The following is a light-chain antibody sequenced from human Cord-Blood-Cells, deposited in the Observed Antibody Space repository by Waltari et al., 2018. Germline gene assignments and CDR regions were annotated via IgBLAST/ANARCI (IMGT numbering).Light chain of an antibody. CDR3: MQALQTPYT. CDR1: QSLLHNNGYNY. V-gene: IGKV2-28*01. J-gene: IGKJ2*01. Sequence: NWMTQSPLSLPVTPGEPASISCRSSQSLLHNNGYNYLHWYLQKPGKSPQLLIYVGSNWASGVPDRFSGSGSGTDFTLNISRLEAEDVGVYYCMQALQTPYTFGQGTKLEIK. CDR2: VGS.